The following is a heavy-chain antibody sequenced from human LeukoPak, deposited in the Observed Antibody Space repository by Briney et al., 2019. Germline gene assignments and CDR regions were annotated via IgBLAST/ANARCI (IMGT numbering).Heavy chain of an antibody. J-gene: IGHJ4*02. V-gene: IGHV4-59*12. Sequence: SETLSLTCTVSGGSITNYYWTWIRQPPGKGLEWIGYIHYSGSTNYNPSLKSRVTISVDTSKNQFSLKLSSVTAADTAVYYCARDLAVAGPHDYWGQGTLVTVSS. CDR2: IHYSGST. CDR1: GGSITNYY. D-gene: IGHD6-19*01. CDR3: ARDLAVAGPHDY.